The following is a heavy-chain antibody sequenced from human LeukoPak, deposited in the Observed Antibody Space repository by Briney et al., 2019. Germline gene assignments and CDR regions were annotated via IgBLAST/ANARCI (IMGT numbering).Heavy chain of an antibody. CDR2: VSYSGRT. CDR3: ARGRNSSGWYGANWFDP. Sequence: PSGTLSLTCSVSGDSISSNTYFWGWIRQPPGMGLEWIGSVSYSGRTYYNPSLKSRVTISVDTSKNQFSLKLSSVTAADTAVYYCARGRNSSGWYGANWFDPWGQGTLVTVSS. D-gene: IGHD6-19*01. V-gene: IGHV4-39*07. CDR1: GDSISSNTYF. J-gene: IGHJ5*02.